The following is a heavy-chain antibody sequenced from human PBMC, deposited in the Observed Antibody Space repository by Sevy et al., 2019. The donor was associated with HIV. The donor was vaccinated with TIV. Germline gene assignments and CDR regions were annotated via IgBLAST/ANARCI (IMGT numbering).Heavy chain of an antibody. CDR3: ARVLYDSSGYYYTFAY. CDR2: LSAGGST. CDR1: RFSVSTSY. J-gene: IGHJ4*02. V-gene: IGHV3-66*01. Sequence: GGSLRLSCAASRFSVSTSYISWVRQAPGKGLEWVSVLSAGGSTYYADSMKGRFTISRDNSKNTLYLQMNSLRAEDTAVYYCARVLYDSSGYYYTFAYWGQGTLVTVSS. D-gene: IGHD3-22*01.